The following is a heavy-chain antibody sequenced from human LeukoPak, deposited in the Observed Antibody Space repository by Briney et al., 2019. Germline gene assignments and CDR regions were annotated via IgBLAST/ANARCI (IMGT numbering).Heavy chain of an antibody. J-gene: IGHJ4*02. CDR3: ANDGY. V-gene: IGHV4-39*07. Sequence: SETLSLTCTVSGGSIRSSYYYWGWIRQPPGKGLEWIGEINHSGSTNYNPSLKSRVTISVDTSKNQFSLKLSSVTAADTAVYYCANDGYWGQGTLVTVSS. CDR2: INHSGST. CDR1: GGSIRSSYYY. D-gene: IGHD3-16*01.